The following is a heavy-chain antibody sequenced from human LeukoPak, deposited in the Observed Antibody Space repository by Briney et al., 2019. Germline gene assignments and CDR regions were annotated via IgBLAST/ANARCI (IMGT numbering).Heavy chain of an antibody. J-gene: IGHJ4*02. Sequence: PGGSLRLSCAASGFPFSSYSMKWVRPAPGKGLEWVSSISSSSTYIYYADSVKGRFTISRDNAKNSLYLQMNSLRAEDTAVYYCARVDGFQFDYWGQGTLVTVSS. CDR2: ISSSSTYI. D-gene: IGHD5-24*01. CDR1: GFPFSSYS. CDR3: ARVDGFQFDY. V-gene: IGHV3-21*01.